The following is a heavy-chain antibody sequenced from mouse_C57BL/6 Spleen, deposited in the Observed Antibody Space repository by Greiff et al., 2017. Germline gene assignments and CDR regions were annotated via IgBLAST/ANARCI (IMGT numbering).Heavy chain of an antibody. CDR2: INYDGSST. V-gene: IGHV5-16*01. Sequence: EVKVEESEGGLVQPGSSMKLSCTASGFTFSDYYMAWVRQVPEKGLEWVANINYDGSSTYYLDSLKSRFIISRDNAKNILYLQMSSLKSEDTATYYCARGRGDGNYGFAYWGQGTLVTVSA. J-gene: IGHJ3*01. CDR1: GFTFSDYY. CDR3: ARGRGDGNYGFAY. D-gene: IGHD2-1*01.